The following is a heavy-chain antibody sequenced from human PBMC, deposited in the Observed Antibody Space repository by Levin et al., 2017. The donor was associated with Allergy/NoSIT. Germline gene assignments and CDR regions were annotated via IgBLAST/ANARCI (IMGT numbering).Heavy chain of an antibody. Sequence: TGGSLRLSCKGSGYNFSNYWIAWVRQMPGKGLEWMGIIYPGDSDIRYSPSFRGQVTISADKSISTAYLQWSSLKASDTAMYYCAKSEYCSGGSCYSRVVYWGQGTLVTVSS. V-gene: IGHV5-51*01. CDR1: GYNFSNYW. D-gene: IGHD2-15*01. J-gene: IGHJ4*02. CDR2: IYPGDSDI. CDR3: AKSEYCSGGSCYSRVVY.